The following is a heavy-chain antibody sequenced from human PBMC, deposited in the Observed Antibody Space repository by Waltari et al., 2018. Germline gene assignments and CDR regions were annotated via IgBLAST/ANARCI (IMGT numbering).Heavy chain of an antibody. J-gene: IGHJ6*02. CDR1: GYTFTSYY. CDR3: ARERGYGGIPGGMDV. CDR2: INPSGGST. Sequence: QVQLVQSGAEVKKPGASVKVSCKASGYTFTSYYMHWVRQAPGQGLEWMGIINPSGGSTSYAQKFQGRVTMTRDTSTSTVYMELSSLRSEDTAVYYCARERGYGGIPGGMDVWGQGTTVTVSS. V-gene: IGHV1-46*01. D-gene: IGHD4-17*01.